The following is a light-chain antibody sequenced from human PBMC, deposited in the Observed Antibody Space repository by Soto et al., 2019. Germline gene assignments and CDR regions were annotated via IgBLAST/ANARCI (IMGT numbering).Light chain of an antibody. V-gene: IGLV1-51*01. CDR3: GTWDDSLSAGV. Sequence: QSVLTQPPSVFAAPGQEVTISCSGSSSNIGDNYVSWYQQLPGTAPKLLIYDNFKRPSGIPDRFSGSKSGTSATLDITGLLTGDEADYYCGTWDDSLSAGVFGGGTQLTIL. J-gene: IGLJ2*01. CDR1: SSNIGDNY. CDR2: DNF.